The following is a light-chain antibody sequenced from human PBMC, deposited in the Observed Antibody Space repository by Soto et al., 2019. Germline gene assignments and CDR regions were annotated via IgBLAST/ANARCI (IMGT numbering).Light chain of an antibody. V-gene: IGLV1-40*01. Sequence: QSVLTQPPSVSGAPGQRVTISCTGSTSDIGAGYHVHWYQQLPGTAPQLLIYENDKRPSGVPDRFSGSKSGASASLAITGLQVEDEVDYYGQSYDNSLKRYAFRTGTKATVL. CDR2: END. J-gene: IGLJ1*01. CDR1: TSDIGAGYH. CDR3: QSYDNSLKRYA.